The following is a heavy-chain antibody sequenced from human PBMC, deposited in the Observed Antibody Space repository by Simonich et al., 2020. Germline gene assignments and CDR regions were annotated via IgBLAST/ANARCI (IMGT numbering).Heavy chain of an antibody. D-gene: IGHD3-9*01. J-gene: IGHJ5*02. Sequence: VQLQQWGAGLLKPSEPLSLTCAVYGGSFSGYYCSWNRQPPGKGQEWIGEINHSGSTNSNPTLKSRVTEAVDTSKNRFSLKLSSVTDADTVVYYCARGGLVNYDILTGYNNWFDPWGQGTLVTVSS. V-gene: IGHV4-34*01. CDR2: INHSGST. CDR3: ARGGLVNYDILTGYNNWFDP. CDR1: GGSFSGYY.